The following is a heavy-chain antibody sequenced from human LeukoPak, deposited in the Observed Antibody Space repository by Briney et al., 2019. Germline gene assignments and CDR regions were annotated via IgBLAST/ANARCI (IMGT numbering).Heavy chain of an antibody. Sequence: PSETLSLTCAVSGGSISSRSWWSWVRQPPGKGLEWIGEIYHSGSTNYNPSLKTRVTISVDKSKNQFSLKLSSVTAADTAVYYCARASHDYGDYSHFDYWGQGTLVTVSS. CDR3: ARASHDYGDYSHFDY. J-gene: IGHJ4*02. V-gene: IGHV4-4*02. D-gene: IGHD4-17*01. CDR1: GGSISSRSW. CDR2: IYHSGST.